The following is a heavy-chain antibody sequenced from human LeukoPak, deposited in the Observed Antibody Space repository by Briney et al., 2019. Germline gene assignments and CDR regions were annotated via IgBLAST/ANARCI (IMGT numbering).Heavy chain of an antibody. V-gene: IGHV4-59*01. CDR2: IYYSGST. CDR1: GGSISSYY. Sequence: PSETLSLTCTVSGGSISSYYWSWIRQPPGKGLEWIGYIYYSGSTNYNPSLKSRVTISVDTSKNQFSLKLSSVTAADTAVYYCARDRGELTFDYWGQGTLVTVSS. J-gene: IGHJ4*02. D-gene: IGHD4-23*01. CDR3: ARDRGELTFDY.